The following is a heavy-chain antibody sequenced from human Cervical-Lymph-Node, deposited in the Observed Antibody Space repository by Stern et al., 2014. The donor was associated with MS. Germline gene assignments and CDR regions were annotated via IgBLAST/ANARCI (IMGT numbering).Heavy chain of an antibody. Sequence: MQLVESGGGVVQPGRSLRLSCTASGFTFSTYGMHWVRQAPGKGLEWVAVMWYDGSYKSYADSVKGRFTISRDNSKNTLFLQMNSLRAEDTAVYYCARRQHSSFDYWGQGTLVTVSS. CDR3: ARRQHSSFDY. D-gene: IGHD5-18*01. V-gene: IGHV3-33*01. CDR2: MWYDGSYK. CDR1: GFTFSTYG. J-gene: IGHJ4*02.